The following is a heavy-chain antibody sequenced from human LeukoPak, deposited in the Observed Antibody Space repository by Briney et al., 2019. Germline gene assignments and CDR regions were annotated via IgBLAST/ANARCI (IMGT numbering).Heavy chain of an antibody. CDR1: GFTFSSYE. J-gene: IGHJ4*02. V-gene: IGHV3-48*03. CDR2: ISTSVSTI. CDR3: ARAERNFDY. Sequence: PGGSLRLSCAASGFTFSSYEMNWVRQAPGKGLEWVSYISTSVSTIYYADSVKGRFTISRDNAKNSLYLQMNSLRAEDTAVYYCARAERNFDYWGQGTLVTVSS.